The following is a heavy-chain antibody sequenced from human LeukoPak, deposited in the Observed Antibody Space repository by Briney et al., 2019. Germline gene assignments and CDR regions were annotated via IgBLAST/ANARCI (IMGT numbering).Heavy chain of an antibody. CDR3: ARVNSGWYGPLDY. D-gene: IGHD6-19*01. CDR2: ISGSGGST. CDR1: GLTFSSDA. Sequence: GGSLRLSCAASGLTFSSDAMSWVRQAPGKGLEWVSVISGSGGSTYYADSVKGRFTISRDNSKNPLSLQMNSLRAEDTAVYYCARVNSGWYGPLDYWGQGTLVTVSS. V-gene: IGHV3-23*01. J-gene: IGHJ4*02.